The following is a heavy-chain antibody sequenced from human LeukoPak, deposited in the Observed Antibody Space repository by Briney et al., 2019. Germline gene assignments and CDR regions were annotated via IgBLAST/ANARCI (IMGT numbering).Heavy chain of an antibody. CDR3: ARYSGYDHAFDI. CDR1: GFTFSSYD. CDR2: IGTAGDT. J-gene: IGHJ3*02. V-gene: IGHV3-13*01. Sequence: PGGSLGLSCAASGFTFSSYDMHWVRQATGKGLEWVSAIGTAGDTYYPGSVKGRFTISRENAKNSLYLQMNSLRAEDTAVYYCARYSGYDHAFDIWGQGTMVTVSS. D-gene: IGHD5-12*01.